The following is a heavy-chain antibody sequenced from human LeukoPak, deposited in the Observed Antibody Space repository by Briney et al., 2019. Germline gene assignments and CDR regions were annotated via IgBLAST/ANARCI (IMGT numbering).Heavy chain of an antibody. CDR3: ARASYFDWSFDY. D-gene: IGHD3-9*01. CDR1: GGSISSGGYS. J-gene: IGHJ4*02. V-gene: IGHV4-30-2*01. Sequence: LPLTCAVSGGSISSGGYSWSWIRQPPGKGLEWIGYIYHSGSTYYNPSLKSRVTISVDRSKNQFSLKLSSVTAADTAVYYCARASYFDWSFDYWGQGTLVTVSS. CDR2: IYHSGST.